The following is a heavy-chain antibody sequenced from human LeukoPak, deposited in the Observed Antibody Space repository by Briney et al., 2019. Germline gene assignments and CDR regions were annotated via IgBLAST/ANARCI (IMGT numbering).Heavy chain of an antibody. CDR3: ARRYSSSWYWFDP. V-gene: IGHV1-2*02. J-gene: IGHJ5*02. CDR2: INPNSGGT. Sequence: ASVKISCKASGYTFTGYYMHWVRQAPGQGLEWMGWINPNSGGTNYAQKFQGRVTMTRDTSISTAYMELSRLRSEDTAVYYCARRYSSSWYWFDPWGQGTLVTVSS. CDR1: GYTFTGYY. D-gene: IGHD6-13*01.